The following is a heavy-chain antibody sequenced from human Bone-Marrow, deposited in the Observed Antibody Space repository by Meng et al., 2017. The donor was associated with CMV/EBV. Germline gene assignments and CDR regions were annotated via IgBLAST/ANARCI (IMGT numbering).Heavy chain of an antibody. V-gene: IGHV1-46*01. D-gene: IGHD3-3*01. CDR3: ARVSFRAFLEWLSFMDV. Sequence: ASVKVSCKASGYTFTSYYMHWVRQAPGQGLEWMGIINPSGGSTSYAQKFQGRVTMTRDTSTSTVYMELSSLRSDDTAVYYCARVSFRAFLEWLSFMDVWGQGTTVTVSS. CDR2: INPSGGST. CDR1: GYTFTSYY. J-gene: IGHJ6*02.